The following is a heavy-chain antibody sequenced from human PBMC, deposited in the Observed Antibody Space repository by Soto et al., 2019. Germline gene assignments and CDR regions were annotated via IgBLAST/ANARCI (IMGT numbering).Heavy chain of an antibody. J-gene: IGHJ3*02. D-gene: IGHD3-10*01. CDR1: GGSISSSSYY. V-gene: IGHV4-39*01. CDR3: ARRGRGEDAFDI. Sequence: QLQLPESGPGLVKPSETLSLTCTVSGGSISSSSYYWGWIRQPPGKGLEWIGSIYYSGSTYYNPSLKSRVTISVDTSKNQFSLKLSSVTAADTAVYYCARRGRGEDAFDIWGQGTMVTVSS. CDR2: IYYSGST.